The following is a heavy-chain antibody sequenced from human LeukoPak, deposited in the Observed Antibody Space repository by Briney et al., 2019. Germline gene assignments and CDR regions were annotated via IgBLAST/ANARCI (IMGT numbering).Heavy chain of an antibody. V-gene: IGHV1-69*13. CDR2: IIPIFGTA. CDR3: ASYGDYVAFDI. Sequence: SVKVSCKASGYTFTSYYMHWVRQAPGQGLEWMGGIIPIFGTANYAQKFQGRVTITADESTSTAYMELSSLRSEDTAVYYCASYGDYVAFDIWGQGTMVTVSS. D-gene: IGHD4-17*01. CDR1: GYTFTSYY. J-gene: IGHJ3*02.